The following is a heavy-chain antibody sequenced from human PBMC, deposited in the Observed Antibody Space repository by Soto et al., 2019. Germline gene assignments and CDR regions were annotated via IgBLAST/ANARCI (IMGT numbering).Heavy chain of an antibody. CDR1: GGTFSSYT. D-gene: IGHD2-2*01. CDR3: ARGGKYCSSTTCYAHVDN. CDR2: IIPILGIT. J-gene: IGHJ4*02. Sequence: QVQLVQSGAEVKKPGSSVKVSCKASGGTFSSYTISWVRQAPGQGLEWMGRIIPILGITNYAQKFQGRVTITADKSTSTAYMELSSLRSEDTAVYYCARGGKYCSSTTCYAHVDNWGQGTLVTVSS. V-gene: IGHV1-69*02.